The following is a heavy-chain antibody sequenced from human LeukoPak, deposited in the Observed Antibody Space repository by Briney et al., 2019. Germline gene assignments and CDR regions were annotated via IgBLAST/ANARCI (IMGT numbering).Heavy chain of an antibody. CDR2: IKQDGSEK. J-gene: IGHJ4*02. D-gene: IGHD3-3*01. CDR1: GFTFSSYW. CDR3: ARDSDFWSGYFPFYFDY. V-gene: IGHV3-7*01. Sequence: GGSLRLSCAASGFTFSSYWMSWVRQAPGKGLEWVANIKQDGSEKYYVDYVKGRFTISRDNAKNSLYLQMNSLRAEDTAVYYCARDSDFWSGYFPFYFDYWGQGTLVTVSS.